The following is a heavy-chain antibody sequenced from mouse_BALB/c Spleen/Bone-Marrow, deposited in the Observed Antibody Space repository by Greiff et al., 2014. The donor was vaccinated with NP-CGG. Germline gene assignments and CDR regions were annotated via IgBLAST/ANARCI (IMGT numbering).Heavy chain of an antibody. CDR1: GYTFTAYV. Sequence: VQLKESGPELVKPGASVKMSCKASGYTFTAYVMHWGKQKPGQGLEWIGYINPYNDGTNYIEKFKGKATLTSDIPSSTAYMELRSLTSEDSAVYYCAREGWLLRFDYWGQGTTLTVSS. D-gene: IGHD2-3*01. J-gene: IGHJ2*01. V-gene: IGHV1-14*01. CDR3: AREGWLLRFDY. CDR2: INPYNDGT.